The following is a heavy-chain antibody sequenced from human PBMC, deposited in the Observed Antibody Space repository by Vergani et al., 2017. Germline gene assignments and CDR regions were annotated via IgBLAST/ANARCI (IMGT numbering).Heavy chain of an antibody. Sequence: QVQLQESGPGLVKPSETLSLTCTVSGGSISSSSYYWGWIRQPPGKGLEWIGSIYYSGSTYYNPSLKSRVTISVDTSKNQFSLKLSSVTAADTAVYYCARPGVVTSTSEWFDPWGQGTLVTVSS. J-gene: IGHJ5*02. CDR3: ARPGVVTSTSEWFDP. D-gene: IGHD5-12*01. CDR1: GGSISSSSYY. CDR2: IYYSGST. V-gene: IGHV4-39*01.